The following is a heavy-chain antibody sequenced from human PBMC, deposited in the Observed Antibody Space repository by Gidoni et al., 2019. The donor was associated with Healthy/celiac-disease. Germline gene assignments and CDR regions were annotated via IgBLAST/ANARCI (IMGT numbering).Heavy chain of an antibody. CDR3: AKVPLGITIFGAIGNYFDY. V-gene: IGHV3-23*01. J-gene: IGHJ4*02. Sequence: EVQPFESGGGLVQPGGSLRLSCAASGFTFCSYAMNWVRQAPGKGLEWVSAISGSGGSTYYADSVKGRFTISRDNSKNTLYLQMNSLRAEDTAVYYCAKVPLGITIFGAIGNYFDYWGQGTLVTVSS. D-gene: IGHD3-3*01. CDR2: ISGSGGST. CDR1: GFTFCSYA.